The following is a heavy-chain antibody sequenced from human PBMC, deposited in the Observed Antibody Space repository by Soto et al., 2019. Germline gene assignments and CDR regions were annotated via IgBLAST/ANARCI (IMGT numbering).Heavy chain of an antibody. CDR3: ARGDYFDRRFDF. CDR1: GFTFSTCW. Sequence: EVQLVESGGGLVQPGGSLRLSCAASGFTFSTCWMNWVRQAPGKGLEWVADIKQDGTETYYVDSVKGRFTISRDNAKNSLCLQMKSLRAEDAAGYYCARGDYFDRRFDFWGQGTLVTVSS. V-gene: IGHV3-7*05. J-gene: IGHJ4*02. D-gene: IGHD3-22*01. CDR2: IKQDGTET.